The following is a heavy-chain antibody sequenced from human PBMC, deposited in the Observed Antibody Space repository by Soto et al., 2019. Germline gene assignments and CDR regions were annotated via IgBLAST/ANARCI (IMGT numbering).Heavy chain of an antibody. CDR1: GFTFTNYW. J-gene: IGHJ4*02. CDR2: THQDGGQK. D-gene: IGHD3-10*01. CDR3: ERDRGYSTFDF. V-gene: IGHV3-7*03. Sequence: PGGSLRLSCAASGFTFTNYWMSWVRQFPGKGLEWVANTHQDGGQKNFVGSVKGRFTISRDNAKNSLYLQMNSLRAEDTALYYCERDRGYSTFDFWGQGALVTVSS.